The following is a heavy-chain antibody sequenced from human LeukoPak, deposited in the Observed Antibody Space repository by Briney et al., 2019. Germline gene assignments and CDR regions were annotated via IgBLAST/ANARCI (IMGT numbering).Heavy chain of an antibody. D-gene: IGHD3-10*01. V-gene: IGHV1-18*01. CDR2: ISTYNGHT. J-gene: IGHJ4*02. Sequence: ASVKVSCKASGYTFINYGISWVRQAPGQGLEWMGWISTYNGHTKYAQKLQGRVTMTTDTSTSTAYMELRSLRSDDTAEYYCARAKLLLLPRDYWGQGTLVTVSS. CDR3: ARAKLLLLPRDY. CDR1: GYTFINYG.